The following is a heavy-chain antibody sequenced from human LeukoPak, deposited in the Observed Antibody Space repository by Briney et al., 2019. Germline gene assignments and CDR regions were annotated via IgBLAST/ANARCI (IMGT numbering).Heavy chain of an antibody. CDR2: INPNSGGT. CDR1: GYTFTGYY. CDR3: ARGPRITMVRGGQWYYYMDV. D-gene: IGHD3-10*01. J-gene: IGHJ6*03. Sequence: ASVKVSCKASGYTFTGYYMHWVRQDPGQGLEWMGWINPNSGGTNYAQKFQGRVTMTRDTSISTAYMELSRLRSDDTAVYYCARGPRITMVRGGQWYYYMDVWGKGTTVTISS. V-gene: IGHV1-2*02.